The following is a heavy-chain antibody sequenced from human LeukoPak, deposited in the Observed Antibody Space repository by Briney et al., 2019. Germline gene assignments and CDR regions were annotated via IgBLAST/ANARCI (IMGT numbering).Heavy chain of an antibody. J-gene: IGHJ4*02. CDR2: IYYSGST. CDR3: ARGPYGSGIYYKYYYFDY. CDR1: GGSISSGDYY. D-gene: IGHD3-10*01. Sequence: SQTLSLTRTVSGGSISSGDYYWSWIRQPPGTGLEWIGYIYYSGSTYYNPSLKSRVIISVDTSKNQFSLKLSSVTAADTAVYYCARGPYGSGIYYKYYYFDYWGQGTLVTVSS. V-gene: IGHV4-30-4*01.